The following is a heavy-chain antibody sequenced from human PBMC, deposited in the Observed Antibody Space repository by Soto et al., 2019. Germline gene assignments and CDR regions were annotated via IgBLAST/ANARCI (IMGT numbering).Heavy chain of an antibody. CDR2: IYPSGTT. J-gene: IGHJ6*02. CDR1: GGSISSSNW. V-gene: IGHV4-4*02. CDR3: GRTKDYYYGMDV. Sequence: PSETLSLTCAVSGGSISSSNWWSWVRQPPGKGLEWIGEIYPSGTTNYNPSLKSRVTISVDKSKNQFSLNLSSATAADTAVYYCGRTKDYYYGMDVWGQGTTVTVSS.